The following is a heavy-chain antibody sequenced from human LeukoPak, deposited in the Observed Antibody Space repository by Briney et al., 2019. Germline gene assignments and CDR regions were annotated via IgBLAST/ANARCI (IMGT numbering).Heavy chain of an antibody. CDR2: TRQDGGEK. CDR1: GFTFSSFW. J-gene: IGHJ4*02. V-gene: IGHV3-7*01. D-gene: IGHD2-15*01. CDR3: AKEGGSGPFFDY. Sequence: PGGSLRLSCAASGFTFSSFWMSWVRQAPGKGLEWVANTRQDGGEKYYADSVKGRFTFSRDNSKNTLYLQMNSLRAEDTAVYYCAKEGGSGPFFDYWGQGTLVTVSS.